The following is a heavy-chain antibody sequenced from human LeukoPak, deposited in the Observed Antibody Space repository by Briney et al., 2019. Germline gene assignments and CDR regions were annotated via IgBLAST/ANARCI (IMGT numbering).Heavy chain of an antibody. CDR2: IYTSGST. J-gene: IGHJ1*01. CDR1: GGSISSYY. D-gene: IGHD2-15*01. V-gene: IGHV4-4*07. Sequence: SETLSLTCTVSGGSISSYYWSWIRQPAGKGLEWIGRIYTSGSTNYNPSLKSRVTMSVDTSKNQFSLKLSSVTAADTAVYYCARGWFCSGGPCYNPGAEYFQHWGQGTLVTVSS. CDR3: ARGWFCSGGPCYNPGAEYFQH.